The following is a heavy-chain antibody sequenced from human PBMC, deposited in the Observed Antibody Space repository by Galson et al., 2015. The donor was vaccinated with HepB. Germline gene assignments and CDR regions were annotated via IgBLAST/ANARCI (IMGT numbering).Heavy chain of an antibody. D-gene: IGHD3-3*01. CDR1: GFTFNRYA. J-gene: IGHJ4*02. CDR3: ARGREGAYDFWSGYFDTDH. CDR2: ISYDGTNK. Sequence: SLRLSCAASGFTFNRYAMHWLRQAPGKGLEWVAAISYDGTNKHYAESVKGRFTNSRANSRNTLFLQKSSLKTDDTAVYYCARGREGAYDFWSGYFDTDHWGQGTLVTVSS. V-gene: IGHV3-30-3*01.